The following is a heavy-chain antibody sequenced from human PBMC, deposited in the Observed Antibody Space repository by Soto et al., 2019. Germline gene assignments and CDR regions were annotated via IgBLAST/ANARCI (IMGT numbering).Heavy chain of an antibody. Sequence: EVQLVESGGGLVQPGGSLRLSCAASGFTVSSNYMSWVRQAPGKGLEWVSVIYSGGSTYYADSVKGRFTISRHNSKNTLYLQMNSLRAEDTAVYYCARGYSSSWSYYFDYWGQGTLVTVSS. CDR2: IYSGGST. J-gene: IGHJ4*02. CDR3: ARGYSSSWSYYFDY. D-gene: IGHD6-13*01. V-gene: IGHV3-53*04. CDR1: GFTVSSNY.